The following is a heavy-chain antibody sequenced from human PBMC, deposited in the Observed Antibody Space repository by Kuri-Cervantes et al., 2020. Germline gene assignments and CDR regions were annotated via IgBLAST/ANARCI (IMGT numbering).Heavy chain of an antibody. J-gene: IGHJ4*02. D-gene: IGHD4-17*01. CDR2: IRYDGSNK. CDR3: AKDLGLDYYGDSSLLDY. Sequence: GGSLRLSCAASGFTFSSYGMHWVRQAPGKGLEWVAFIRYDGSNKYYADSVKGRFTISRDNSKNTLYLQMNSLRAEDTAVYYCAKDLGLDYYGDSSLLDYWGQGTLVTVSS. V-gene: IGHV3-30*02. CDR1: GFTFSSYG.